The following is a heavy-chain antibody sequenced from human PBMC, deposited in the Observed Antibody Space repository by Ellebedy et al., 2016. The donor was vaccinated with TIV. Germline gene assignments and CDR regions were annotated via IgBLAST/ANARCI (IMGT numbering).Heavy chain of an antibody. CDR2: IYYSGST. V-gene: IGHV4-59*01. J-gene: IGHJ3*02. D-gene: IGHD1-26*01. CDR3: ARAGIVGARDAFDI. Sequence: MPSETLSLTCTVSGGSISSYYWSWIRQPPGKGLEWIGYIYYSGSTNYNPSLKSRVTISVDTSKNQFSLKLSSVTAADTAVYYCARAGIVGARDAFDIWGQGTMVTVSS. CDR1: GGSISSYY.